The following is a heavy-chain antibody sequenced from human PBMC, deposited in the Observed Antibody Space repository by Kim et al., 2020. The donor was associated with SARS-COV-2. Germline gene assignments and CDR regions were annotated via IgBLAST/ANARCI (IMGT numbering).Heavy chain of an antibody. CDR3: TTDPGDSSGFGPGY. V-gene: IGHV3-15*01. Sequence: GGSLRLSCADPGFTFNNAWMSWVRQAPGKGLEWVGRVKPRVDGGTADYVAAVEGRFTISRDDSKNTLYLQMNSPKIEDTAMYYCTTDPGDSSGFGPGYWGQGTPVTVSS. CDR2: VKPRVDGGTA. CDR1: GFTFNNAW. J-gene: IGHJ4*02. D-gene: IGHD3-22*01.